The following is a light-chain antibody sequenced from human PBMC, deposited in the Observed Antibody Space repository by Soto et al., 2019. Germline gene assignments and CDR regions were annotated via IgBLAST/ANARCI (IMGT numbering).Light chain of an antibody. V-gene: IGLV1-40*01. J-gene: IGLJ2*01. CDR3: QSYDSSLSGVV. CDR2: GNS. CDR1: SSNIGAGYD. Sequence: QSVLTQPPSVSGAPGQRVTISCTESSSNIGAGYDVHWYQQLPGTAPKLLIYGNSNRPSGVPDRFSGSKSGTSASLAITGLQAEDEADYYCQSYDSSLSGVVFGGWTKLTVL.